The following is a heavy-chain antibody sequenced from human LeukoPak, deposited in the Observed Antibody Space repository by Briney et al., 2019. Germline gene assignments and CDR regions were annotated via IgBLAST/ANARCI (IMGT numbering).Heavy chain of an antibody. Sequence: GGSLRLSCAASGFTFSSYGMHWVRQAPGKGLEWVAFIQYDRSTEYYADSVKGRFSISRDNSKNTLYLQMNSLRVEDTAVYYCAKAPSIFGVVRGFDSWGQGTLVTVSS. D-gene: IGHD3-3*01. CDR2: IQYDRSTE. CDR1: GFTFSSYG. CDR3: AKAPSIFGVVRGFDS. J-gene: IGHJ4*02. V-gene: IGHV3-30*02.